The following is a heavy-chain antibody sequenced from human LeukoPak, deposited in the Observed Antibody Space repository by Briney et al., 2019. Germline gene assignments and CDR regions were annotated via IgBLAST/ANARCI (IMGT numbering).Heavy chain of an antibody. J-gene: IGHJ3*02. CDR3: AKARQGIAARADAFDI. D-gene: IGHD6-6*01. CDR2: ISYDGSNK. V-gene: IGHV3-30*18. Sequence: GGSLRLSCAASGFTFSSYGMHWVRQAPGKGLEWVAVISYDGSNKYYADSVKGRFTISRDNSKNTLYLQMNSLRAEDTAVYYCAKARQGIAARADAFDIWGQGTMVTVSS. CDR1: GFTFSSYG.